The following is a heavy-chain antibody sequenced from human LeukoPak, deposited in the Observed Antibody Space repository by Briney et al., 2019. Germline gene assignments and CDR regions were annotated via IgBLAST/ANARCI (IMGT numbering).Heavy chain of an antibody. Sequence: GGSLRLSCAASGFTFSDYYMSWIRQAPGQGLEWVPYISSGSGSTIYYADSVKGRFTISRDNAKNSLYLQMNSLRAEDTAVYYCARSWVPPFDIWGQGTMVTVSS. V-gene: IGHV3-11*04. CDR3: ARSWVPPFDI. D-gene: IGHD1-1*01. CDR1: GFTFSDYY. CDR2: ISSGSGSTI. J-gene: IGHJ3*02.